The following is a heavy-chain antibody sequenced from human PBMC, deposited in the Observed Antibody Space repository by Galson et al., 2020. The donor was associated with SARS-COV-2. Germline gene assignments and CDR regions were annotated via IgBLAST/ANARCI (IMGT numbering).Heavy chain of an antibody. CDR1: GFSFSNYN. CDR2: IYTSSVT. J-gene: IGHJ4*02. V-gene: IGHV3-48*02. D-gene: IGHD2-15*01. Sequence: GESLKISCAASGFSFSNYNMNWVRQAPGRGLEWLSFIYTSSVTYYADSVKGRFTISRDNGKNSLYLQMTSLRDEDTAVYYCARGVGYCSAGTCYPNYYFDYWGQGALVTVSS. CDR3: ARGVGYCSAGTCYPNYYFDY.